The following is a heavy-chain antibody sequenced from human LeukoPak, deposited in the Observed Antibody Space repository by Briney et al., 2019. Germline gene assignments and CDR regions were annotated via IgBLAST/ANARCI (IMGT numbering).Heavy chain of an antibody. CDR1: GYSFTSYW. CDR2: IYPGDSDT. Sequence: GESLKISCKGSGYSFTSYWIGWVRQMPGKGLEWMGIIYPGDSDTRYSPSFQGQATISADKSISTAYLQWSSLKASDTAMYYCARSPSNYDILTGPPFDYWGQGTLVTVSS. D-gene: IGHD3-9*01. J-gene: IGHJ4*02. V-gene: IGHV5-51*01. CDR3: ARSPSNYDILTGPPFDY.